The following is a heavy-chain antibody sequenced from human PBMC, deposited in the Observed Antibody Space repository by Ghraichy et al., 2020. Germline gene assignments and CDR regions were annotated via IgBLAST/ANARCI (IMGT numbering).Heavy chain of an antibody. D-gene: IGHD1-26*01. V-gene: IGHV1-24*01. CDR1: GYTLTELS. CDR3: ATGVDGTSGSHVY. CDR2: FDPEDGET. J-gene: IGHJ4*02. Sequence: ASVKVSCKVSGYTLTELSMHWVRQAPGKGLEWMGSFDPEDGETIYAQKFQGRVTMTEDTSTDTVYMELSSLRSEDTAMYYCATGVDGTSGSHVYWGQGTLVTVSS.